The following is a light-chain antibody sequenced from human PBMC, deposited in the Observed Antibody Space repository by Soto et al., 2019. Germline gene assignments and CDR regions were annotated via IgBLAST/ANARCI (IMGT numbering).Light chain of an antibody. J-gene: IGKJ1*01. CDR1: QSVTYDQ. V-gene: IGKV3-20*01. CDR3: QQYGDLPPT. CDR2: GAS. Sequence: EIVLTQSPDTLSLSPGERATLSCRASQSVTYDQLAWYRQTPGQAPRLLIYGASSRAAGIPDRFSGSGSGTDFTLTISRLEPEDLGVYHCQQYGDLPPTFGQGTKVDIK.